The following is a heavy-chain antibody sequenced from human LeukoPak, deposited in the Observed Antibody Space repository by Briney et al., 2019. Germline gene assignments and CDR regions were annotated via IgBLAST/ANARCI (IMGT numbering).Heavy chain of an antibody. CDR3: ARDPGRTGFDY. Sequence: GGSVRLSCAASGFTFNNDWISWVRQAPGKGLEWVAYIKQDGSGLYYVESVKGRFTISRDNAKNSLYLRMTSLRAEDTAVYYCARDPGRTGFDYWGQGTLVTVSS. D-gene: IGHD1/OR15-1a*01. CDR1: GFTFNNDW. CDR2: IKQDGSGL. J-gene: IGHJ4*02. V-gene: IGHV3-7*03.